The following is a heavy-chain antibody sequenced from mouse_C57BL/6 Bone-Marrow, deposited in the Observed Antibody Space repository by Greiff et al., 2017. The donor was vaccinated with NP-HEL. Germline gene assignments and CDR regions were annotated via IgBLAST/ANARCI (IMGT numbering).Heavy chain of an antibody. J-gene: IGHJ4*01. V-gene: IGHV5-17*01. Sequence: EVKLVESGGGLVKPGGSLKLSCAASGFTFSDYGMHWVRQAPEKGLEWVAYISSGSSTIYYADTVTGRCTVSRANAQNTLFLQMPSLRSEDTAMYDCARPIYLMDHWGQGTSVTVSS. CDR2: ISSGSSTI. D-gene: IGHD2-1*01. CDR3: ARPIYLMDH. CDR1: GFTFSDYG.